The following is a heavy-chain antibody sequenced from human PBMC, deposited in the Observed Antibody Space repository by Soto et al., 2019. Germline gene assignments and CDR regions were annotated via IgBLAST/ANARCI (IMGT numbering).Heavy chain of an antibody. D-gene: IGHD5-12*01. CDR2: ISAYNGNT. V-gene: IGHV1-18*01. J-gene: IGHJ4*02. Sequence: ASVKVSCKASGYTFTSYGISWVRQAPGQGLEWMGWISAYNGNTNYAQKLQGRVTMTTDTSTSTAYMELRSLRSDDTAVYYCAREVAALNYDYWEYWGQGHLVTVSS. CDR3: AREVAALNYDYWEY. CDR1: GYTFTSYG.